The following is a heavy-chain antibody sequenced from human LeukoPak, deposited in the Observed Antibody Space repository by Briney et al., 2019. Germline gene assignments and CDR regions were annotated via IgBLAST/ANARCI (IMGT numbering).Heavy chain of an antibody. V-gene: IGHV3-11*01. CDR2: ISSSGSTI. J-gene: IGHJ6*03. CDR3: AKDRSYYYYYMDV. Sequence: GGSLRLSCAASGFTFSDYYMSWLRQAPGKGLEWISYISSSGSTIYDADSVKGRFTISRDNAKKSMYLQMNSLRAEDTAVYYCAKDRSYYYYYMDVWGKGTTVTVSS. CDR1: GFTFSDYY.